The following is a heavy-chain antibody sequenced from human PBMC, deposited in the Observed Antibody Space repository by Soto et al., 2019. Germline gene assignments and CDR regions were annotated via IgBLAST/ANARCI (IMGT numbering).Heavy chain of an antibody. CDR1: GGSISRYY. D-gene: IGHD4-4*01. Sequence: SETLSLTCTVSGGSISRYYWSWIRQPPGKGLEWIGYMYNTGSTVYNPSFKSRVTISVDTSKNQFSLKLNSVTAADTAVYYCARGGYSRLRDYYYYGMAVWGQGTTVTVSS. CDR2: MYNTGST. J-gene: IGHJ6*02. CDR3: ARGGYSRLRDYYYYGMAV. V-gene: IGHV4-59*01.